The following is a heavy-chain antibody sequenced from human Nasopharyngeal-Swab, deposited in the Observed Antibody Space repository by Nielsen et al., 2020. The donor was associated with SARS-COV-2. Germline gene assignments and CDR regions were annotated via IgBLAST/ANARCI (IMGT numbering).Heavy chain of an antibody. D-gene: IGHD2-2*01. J-gene: IGHJ4*02. V-gene: IGHV3-13*01. CDR1: GFTFSSYD. CDR2: IGTAGDT. Sequence: GRSLKISRAASGFTFSSYDMHWVRQATGKGLEWVSAIGTAGDTYYPGSVKGRFTISRENAKNSLYLQMNSLRAGDTAVYYCARSSTLDYWGQGTLVTVSS. CDR3: ARSSTLDY.